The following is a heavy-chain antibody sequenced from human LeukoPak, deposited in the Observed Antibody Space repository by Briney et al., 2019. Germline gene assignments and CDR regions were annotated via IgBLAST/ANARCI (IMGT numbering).Heavy chain of an antibody. J-gene: IGHJ4*02. D-gene: IGHD6-13*01. Sequence: ASVKVSCKASGYTFTSYGISWVRQAPGQGLEWMGWISAYNGNTNYAQKVQGRVTMTTDTSTSTAYMELRSLRSDDTAVYYCARDFRPRDSSSGVCYWGQGTLVTVSS. CDR3: ARDFRPRDSSSGVCY. CDR1: GYTFTSYG. V-gene: IGHV1-18*01. CDR2: ISAYNGNT.